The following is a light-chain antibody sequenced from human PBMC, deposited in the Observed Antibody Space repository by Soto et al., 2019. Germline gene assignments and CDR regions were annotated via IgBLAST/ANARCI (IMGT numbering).Light chain of an antibody. Sequence: DIQMTQSPSTLSASVGDRVTITCRASQIISSWLAWYQQKPGKAPKLLLYEASILESGVPSRFSGSGSGTEFTLTISSLQPDDFATYYCQQYDTYRTFGRWTKVEIK. CDR1: QIISSW. CDR2: EAS. CDR3: QQYDTYRT. J-gene: IGKJ1*01. V-gene: IGKV1-5*03.